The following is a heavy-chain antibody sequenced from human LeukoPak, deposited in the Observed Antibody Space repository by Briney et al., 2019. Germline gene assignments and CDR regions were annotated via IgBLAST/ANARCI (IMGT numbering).Heavy chain of an antibody. CDR2: IYTSGRT. D-gene: IGHD1-26*01. J-gene: IGHJ5*02. CDR3: ARGGMVDITDCFDP. V-gene: IGHV4-61*02. CDR1: GGSTSAGDYY. Sequence: SQTLSLTCIVSGGSTSAGDYYCSWIRQPAGKGLEWIGRIYTSGRTDYNPSLKSRVTISVDPFKNQFSLKLSSVTAADTAVYYCARGGMVDITDCFDPWGQGTLVTVSS.